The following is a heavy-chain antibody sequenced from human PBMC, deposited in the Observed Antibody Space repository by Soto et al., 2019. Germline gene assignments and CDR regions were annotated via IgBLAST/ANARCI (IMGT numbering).Heavy chain of an antibody. CDR1: GFTFSSYG. Sequence: QVQLVEPGGGGVQPGRSLRLSFAASGFTFSSYGMHWVGQAPGKGLEWVAVIWYDGSNKYYADSVKGRFTISRDNSKNTLYLQMNSLRAEDTAVYHCARAGGYYGMDVWGQGTTVTVSS. CDR3: ARAGGYYGMDV. J-gene: IGHJ6*02. D-gene: IGHD3-10*01. V-gene: IGHV3-33*01. CDR2: IWYDGSNK.